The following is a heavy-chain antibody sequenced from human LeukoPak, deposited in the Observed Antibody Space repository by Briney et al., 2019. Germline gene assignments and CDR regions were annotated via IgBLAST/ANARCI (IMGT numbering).Heavy chain of an antibody. CDR3: VRVGHTSGWDFDY. Sequence: ASVKVSCKASGYTFTGHYIHWVRQAPGQGLEWMGFINPNSGGTNYAQKFQGRVTVTRDTSVSTAYMELSRLTSDDTAVYYCVRVGHTSGWDFDYWGQGTPVTVSS. CDR2: INPNSGGT. V-gene: IGHV1-2*02. D-gene: IGHD6-19*01. J-gene: IGHJ4*02. CDR1: GYTFTGHY.